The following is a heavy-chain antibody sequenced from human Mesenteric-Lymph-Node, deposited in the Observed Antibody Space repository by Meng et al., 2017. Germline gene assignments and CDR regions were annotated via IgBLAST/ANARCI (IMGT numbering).Heavy chain of an antibody. CDR3: ETDTAMVEIGY. CDR1: GYTFTGYY. D-gene: IGHD5-18*01. V-gene: IGHV1-2*06. J-gene: IGHJ4*02. Sequence: HVQRVQSGAEVKKPGASVKVSCKASGYTFTGYYLHWVRQAPGQGLEWMGRINPDSGGTNYAQKFQGRVTMTRDTSISKAYMELSRLRSEDTAVYYCETDTAMVEIGYWGQGTLVTVSS. CDR2: INPDSGGT.